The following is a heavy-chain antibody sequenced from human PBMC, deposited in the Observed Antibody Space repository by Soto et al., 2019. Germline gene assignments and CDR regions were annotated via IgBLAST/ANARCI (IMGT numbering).Heavy chain of an antibody. J-gene: IGHJ5*02. Sequence: SETLSLTCTVSGGSISSSSYYWGWIRQPPGKGLEWIGSIYYSGSTYYNPSLKSRVTISIDTSKNQFSLKLSSVTAADTAVYYCARRRGDDSNNWFDPWGQGTLVTVSS. CDR1: GGSISSSSYY. V-gene: IGHV4-39*01. CDR2: IYYSGST. CDR3: ARRRGDDSNNWFDP. D-gene: IGHD3-3*01.